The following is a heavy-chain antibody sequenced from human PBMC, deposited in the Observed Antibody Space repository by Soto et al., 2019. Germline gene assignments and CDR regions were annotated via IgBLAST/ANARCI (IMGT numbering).Heavy chain of an antibody. CDR2: INHSGST. CDR3: ARRYYDFWSGSHFGY. CDR1: GGSFSGYY. D-gene: IGHD3-3*01. Sequence: QVQLQQWGAGLLKLSETLSLTCAVYGGSFSGYYWSWIRQPPGKGLEWIGEINHSGSTNYNPSLKSRVTISVDTSKNQFSLKLSSVTAADTAVYYCARRYYDFWSGSHFGYWGQGTLVTVSS. J-gene: IGHJ4*02. V-gene: IGHV4-34*01.